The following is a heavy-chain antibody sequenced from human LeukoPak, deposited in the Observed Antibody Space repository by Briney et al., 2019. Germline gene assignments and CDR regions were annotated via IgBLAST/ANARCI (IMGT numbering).Heavy chain of an antibody. CDR2: INHSGST. Sequence: PSETLSLTCAVYGGSFSGYYWSWIRQPPGKGLEWIGEINHSGSTNYNPSLKSRVTISVDTSKNQFSLKLSSVTAADTAVYYCATRGYSYGPYFDYWGQGTLVTVSS. CDR1: GGSFSGYY. J-gene: IGHJ4*02. D-gene: IGHD5-18*01. CDR3: ATRGYSYGPYFDY. V-gene: IGHV4-34*01.